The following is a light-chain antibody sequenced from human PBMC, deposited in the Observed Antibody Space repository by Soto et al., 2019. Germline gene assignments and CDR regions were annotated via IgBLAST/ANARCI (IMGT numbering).Light chain of an antibody. CDR1: QSVSSTY. Sequence: EIVLTQSPGTLSLSPGERVTLSCRASQSVSSTYLAWYQRKPGRPPRLLIYAASSRANGIPARFSGSGSGSDFSLTISRLEPEDFALYYCQYYGGSFLTFAQGTRLEIK. J-gene: IGKJ5*01. V-gene: IGKV3-20*01. CDR2: AAS. CDR3: QYYGGSFLT.